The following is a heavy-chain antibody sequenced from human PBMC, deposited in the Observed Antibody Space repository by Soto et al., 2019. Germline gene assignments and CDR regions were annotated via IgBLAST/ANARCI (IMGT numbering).Heavy chain of an antibody. CDR3: ARGGLRGIAAAGPTFDY. CDR1: GGSISSGGYY. Sequence: SETLSLTCTVSGGSISSGGYYWSWIRQHPGKGLEWIGYIYYSGSTYYNPSLKSRVTISVDTSKNQFSLKLSSVTAADTAVYYCARGGLRGIAAAGPTFDYWGQGTLVTVSS. D-gene: IGHD6-13*01. CDR2: IYYSGST. J-gene: IGHJ4*02. V-gene: IGHV4-31*03.